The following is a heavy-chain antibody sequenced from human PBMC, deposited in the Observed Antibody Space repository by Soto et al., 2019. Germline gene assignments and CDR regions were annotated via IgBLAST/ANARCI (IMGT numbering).Heavy chain of an antibody. CDR1: GFTFSSYS. V-gene: IGHV3-23*01. CDR3: ARVAY. Sequence: HPGGSLRLSCAASGFTFSSYSMIWVRQAPGRGLEWLSAISGNGGNTYYADSVKGRFTISRDNSKNTMFLQMNTLRLEDTAMYYCARVAYWGQGTQVTVSS. J-gene: IGHJ4*02. CDR2: ISGNGGNT.